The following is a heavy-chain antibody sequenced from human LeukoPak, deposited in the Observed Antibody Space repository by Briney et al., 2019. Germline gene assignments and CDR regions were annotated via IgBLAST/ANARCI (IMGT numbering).Heavy chain of an antibody. V-gene: IGHV1-24*01. CDR2: FDPEDGET. Sequence: EASVKVSCKVSGYTLTELSMHWVRQAPGKGLVWMGGFDPEDGETIYAQKFQGRVTMTEDTSTDTAYMELSSLRSEDTAVYYCATRDRDDYGDSLPAYPWGQGTLVTVSS. J-gene: IGHJ5*02. CDR1: GYTLTELS. CDR3: ATRDRDDYGDSLPAYP. D-gene: IGHD4-17*01.